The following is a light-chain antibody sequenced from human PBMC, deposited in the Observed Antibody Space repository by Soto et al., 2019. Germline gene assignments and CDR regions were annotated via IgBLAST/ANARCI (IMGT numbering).Light chain of an antibody. Sequence: EIVLTQSPATLSSFPGDRVTLSCRASQYINTRLAWYQHRPGQAPRLLIYRTSLRAAGIPARFSASGSGTDFTLTISSLEPEDFAVYYCQQRSNWPRTFGQGTKVDIK. CDR3: QQRSNWPRT. V-gene: IGKV3-11*01. CDR2: RTS. J-gene: IGKJ1*01. CDR1: QYINTR.